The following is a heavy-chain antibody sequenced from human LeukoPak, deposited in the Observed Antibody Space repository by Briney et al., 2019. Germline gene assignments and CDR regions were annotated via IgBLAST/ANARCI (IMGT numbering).Heavy chain of an antibody. CDR3: ARGGVQWLATWYFDY. CDR1: GGSISSYY. D-gene: IGHD6-19*01. Sequence: SETLSLTCTVSGGSISSYYWSWIRQPAGKGLEWIGRIYTSGSTNYNPSLKSRVTMSVDTSKNQFSLKLSSVTAADTAVYYCARGGVQWLATWYFDYWGQGTLVTVSS. V-gene: IGHV4-4*07. CDR2: IYTSGST. J-gene: IGHJ4*02.